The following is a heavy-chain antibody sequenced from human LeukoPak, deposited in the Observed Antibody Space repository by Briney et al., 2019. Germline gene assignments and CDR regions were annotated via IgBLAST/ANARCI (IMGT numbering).Heavy chain of an antibody. J-gene: IGHJ3*02. Sequence: EGSLRLSCAAAGFTFSDYGMNWVRQAPGKGLVWVSRIDSDGYSTAYADSVKGRFTISRDNSKNTLYLQMNSLRAEDTAVYYCAKDDSYAFDIWGQGTMVTVSS. CDR3: AKDDSYAFDI. CDR1: GFTFSDYG. CDR2: IDSDGYST. D-gene: IGHD3-22*01. V-gene: IGHV3-74*01.